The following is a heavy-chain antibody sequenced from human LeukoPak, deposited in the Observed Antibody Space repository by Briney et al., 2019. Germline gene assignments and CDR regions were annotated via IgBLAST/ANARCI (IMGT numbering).Heavy chain of an antibody. CDR3: AKERGPSGRDFYYYYYYMDV. Sequence: GGSLRLSCAASGFSFHDYAMHWVRQAPGKGLEWVAFIRYDGSNKYYADSVKGRFTISRDNSKNTLYLQMNSLRAEDTAVYYCAKERGPSGRDFYYYYYYMDVWGKGTTVTISS. CDR2: IRYDGSNK. V-gene: IGHV3-30*02. J-gene: IGHJ6*03. CDR1: GFSFHDYA. D-gene: IGHD2-15*01.